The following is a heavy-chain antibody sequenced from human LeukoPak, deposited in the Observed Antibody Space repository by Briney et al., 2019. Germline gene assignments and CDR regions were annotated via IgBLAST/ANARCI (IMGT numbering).Heavy chain of an antibody. D-gene: IGHD2-15*01. CDR3: VGDIGDY. CDR1: GFTFSSYA. Sequence: PGGSLRLSCAASGFTFSSYAMHWVRQAPGKGLEWVAVISYDGSNKYYADSVKGRFTISRDNSKNTLYLQMNSLRVEDTAVYYCVGDIGDYWGQGTLVTVSS. V-gene: IGHV3-30-3*01. J-gene: IGHJ4*02. CDR2: ISYDGSNK.